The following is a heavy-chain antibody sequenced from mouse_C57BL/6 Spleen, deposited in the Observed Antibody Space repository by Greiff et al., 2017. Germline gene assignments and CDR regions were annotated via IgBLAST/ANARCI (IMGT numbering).Heavy chain of an antibody. CDR3: ARWGHNPWYFHD. J-gene: IGHJ1*03. CDR2: IGPGSGST. Sequence: VQLVESGAVLVQPGASVKISCKASGYTFTDYYINWVKQRPGQGLEWIGKIGPGSGSTYDHEKFKGKARLTAYKSSCTVYMQLSSLTSEDSAVYLCARWGHNPWYFHDWGTEPPVTVAS. V-gene: IGHV1-77*01. CDR1: GYTFTDYY.